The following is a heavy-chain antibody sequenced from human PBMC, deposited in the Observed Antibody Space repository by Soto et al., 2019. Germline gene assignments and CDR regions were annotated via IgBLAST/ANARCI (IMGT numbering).Heavy chain of an antibody. V-gene: IGHV3-33*01. Sequence: GGSLRLSCAASGFTFSSYGMHWVRQAPGKGLEWVAVIWYDGSNKYYADSVKGRFTISRDNSKNTLYLQMNSLRAEDTAVYYCARVDEPGSYYYYYGMDVWGQGTTVTVSS. CDR2: IWYDGSNK. J-gene: IGHJ6*02. CDR1: GFTFSSYG. CDR3: ARVDEPGSYYYYYGMDV.